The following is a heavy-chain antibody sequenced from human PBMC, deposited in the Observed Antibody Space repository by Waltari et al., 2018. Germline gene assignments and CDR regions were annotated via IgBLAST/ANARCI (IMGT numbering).Heavy chain of an antibody. Sequence: QVQLVQSGAEVKKPGSSVKVSCKASGGTFSSYAISWVRQATGQGLEWMGGIIPILGIANYAQKFQGRVTITADKSTSTAYMELSSLRSEDTAVYYCAREGLVVPAASNWFDPWGQGTLVTVSS. CDR1: GGTFSSYA. J-gene: IGHJ5*02. V-gene: IGHV1-69*10. CDR3: AREGLVVPAASNWFDP. D-gene: IGHD2-2*01. CDR2: IIPILGIA.